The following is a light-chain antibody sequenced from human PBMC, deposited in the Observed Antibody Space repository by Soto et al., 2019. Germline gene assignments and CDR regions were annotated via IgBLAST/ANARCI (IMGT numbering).Light chain of an antibody. V-gene: IGKV3-20*01. Sequence: EIVLTQSPGTLSLSPGERATLSCRASQSVSSPYLAWYQQKPGQAPRLLIYGASSRATGIPDRFSGSGSGTDFTLTISRLEPEDFAVYYCQQYGSSRWTFGQGTKVDIK. CDR3: QQYGSSRWT. J-gene: IGKJ1*01. CDR1: QSVSSPY. CDR2: GAS.